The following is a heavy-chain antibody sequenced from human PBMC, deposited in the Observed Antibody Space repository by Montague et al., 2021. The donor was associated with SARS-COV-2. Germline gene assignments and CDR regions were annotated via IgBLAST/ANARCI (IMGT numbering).Heavy chain of an antibody. J-gene: IGHJ4*02. V-gene: IGHV2-5*02. CDR1: GFSLSTSGVG. Sequence: PALVKPTQTLTLTCTFSGFSLSTSGVGVGWIRQPPGKALEWLALIYGDDDKRYSPSLKSRLTITKDTSKNQVVLTMTNMDPVDAATLYCAHSNGGSGSYLYFDYWGQGTLVTVSS. CDR3: AHSNGGSGSYLYFDY. CDR2: IYGDDDK. D-gene: IGHD3-10*01.